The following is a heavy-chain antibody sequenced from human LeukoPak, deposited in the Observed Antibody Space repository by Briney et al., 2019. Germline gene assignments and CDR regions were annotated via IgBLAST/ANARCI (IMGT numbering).Heavy chain of an antibody. V-gene: IGHV4-4*07. J-gene: IGHJ6*02. CDR1: GGSISSYY. Sequence: KPSETLSLTCTVSGGSISSYYWSWIRQPAGKGLEWIGRIYTSGSTNYNPSLKSRVTMSVDTSKNQFSLKLSSVTAADTAVYYCARKRYYGSGSYYRANYYYYYGMDVWGQGTTVTVSS. CDR3: ARKRYYGSGSYYRANYYYYYGMDV. D-gene: IGHD3-10*01. CDR2: IYTSGST.